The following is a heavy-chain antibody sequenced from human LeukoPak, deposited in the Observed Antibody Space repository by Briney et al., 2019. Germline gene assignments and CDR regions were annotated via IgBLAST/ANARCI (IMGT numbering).Heavy chain of an antibody. CDR2: ISADGSDT. CDR1: GFTFNNYA. Sequence: GGSLRLSCAASGFTFNNYAMHWVRQAPGERLVYVSAISADGSDTYHANSVKGRFTISRDNSKNMLYLQMGSLRAEDMAVYYCAREGDSGPTDYWGQGTLVTVSS. V-gene: IGHV3-64*01. CDR3: AREGDSGPTDY. J-gene: IGHJ4*02. D-gene: IGHD2-21*02.